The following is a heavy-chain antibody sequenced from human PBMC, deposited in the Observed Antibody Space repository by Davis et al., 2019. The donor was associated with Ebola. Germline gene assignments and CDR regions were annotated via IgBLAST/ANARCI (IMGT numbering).Heavy chain of an antibody. V-gene: IGHV4-34*01. CDR3: ARGFSSSWSDLDY. CDR1: GGSFSGYY. Sequence: SETLSLTCAVYGGSFSGYYWSWIRQPPGKGLEWIGEINHSGSTNYNPSLKSRATISVDTSKNQFSLKLSSVTAADTAVYYCARGFSSSWSDLDYWGQGTLVTVSS. D-gene: IGHD6-13*01. CDR2: INHSGST. J-gene: IGHJ4*02.